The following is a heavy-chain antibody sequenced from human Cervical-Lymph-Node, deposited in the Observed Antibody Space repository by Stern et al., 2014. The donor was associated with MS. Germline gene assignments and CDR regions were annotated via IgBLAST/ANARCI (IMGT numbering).Heavy chain of an antibody. CDR2: INPSGGST. CDR1: GHTFTNYY. V-gene: IGHV1-46*01. CDR3: AREVAGHRLGMMDV. Sequence: VQLVQSGAEVKKPGTSVKVSCKASGHTFTNYYITWSRQASGQGLAWMGMINPSGGSTSYAQKFQGRVTMTRDTSTSTVYMELSSLRSEDTAVYYCAREVAGHRLGMMDVWGQGTTVTVSS. D-gene: IGHD6-19*01. J-gene: IGHJ6*02.